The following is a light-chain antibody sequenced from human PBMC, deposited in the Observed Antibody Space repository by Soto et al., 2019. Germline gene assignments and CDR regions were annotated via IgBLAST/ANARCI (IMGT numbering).Light chain of an antibody. J-gene: IGKJ1*01. CDR1: QVIITW. CDR2: DAS. Sequence: DIRMTQSAYTLSGSLGDRVTITFPASQVIITWLAWYQQKPGTAPKLLIYDASSLESGVPSRFSGSGSGTEFTLTISSLQPDDYATYYCQQYSSYARTCGQG. CDR3: QQYSSYART. V-gene: IGKV1-5*01.